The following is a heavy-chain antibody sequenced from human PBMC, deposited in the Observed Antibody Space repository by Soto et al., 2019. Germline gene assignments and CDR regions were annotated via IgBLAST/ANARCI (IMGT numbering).Heavy chain of an antibody. CDR3: ARDRDQLLNYYYYYGMDV. J-gene: IGHJ6*02. CDR2: ISAYNGNT. Sequence: ASVKVSCKASGYTFTIYGISWVRQAPGQGLEWMGWISAYNGNTNYAQKLQGRVTMTTDTSTSTAYMELRSLRSDDTAVYYCARDRDQLLNYYYYYGMDVWGQGTTVTVSS. V-gene: IGHV1-18*01. CDR1: GYTFTIYG. D-gene: IGHD2-2*01.